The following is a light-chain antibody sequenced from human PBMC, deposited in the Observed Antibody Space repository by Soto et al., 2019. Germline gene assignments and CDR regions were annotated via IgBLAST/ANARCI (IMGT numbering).Light chain of an antibody. V-gene: IGLV2-14*01. CDR1: SSDVGGYNY. CDR2: DVS. J-gene: IGLJ1*01. CDR3: SSYTSISTLSYV. Sequence: QSVLTQPASGSGSPGQSITISCTGTSSDVGGYNYVSWYQQHPGKAPKLMIYDVSNRPSGVSNRFSGSKSGNTASLTISGLQPEDEADYYCSSYTSISTLSYVFGTGTKVTV.